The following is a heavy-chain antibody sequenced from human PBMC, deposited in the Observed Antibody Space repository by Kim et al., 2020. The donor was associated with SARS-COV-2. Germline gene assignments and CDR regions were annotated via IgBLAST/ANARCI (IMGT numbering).Heavy chain of an antibody. CDR3: AKYAQSSGFYWLIDY. Sequence: GGSLRLSCAASGFTFNTYAMSWVRQAPGKGLEWVSLIYSGGSTTYYADSVKGRFTISRDNSKNTLYLQMNSLRPEDTAVYYCAKYAQSSGFYWLIDYWG. CDR2: IYSGGSTT. V-gene: IGHV3-23*03. J-gene: IGHJ4*01. D-gene: IGHD3-22*01. CDR1: GFTFNTYA.